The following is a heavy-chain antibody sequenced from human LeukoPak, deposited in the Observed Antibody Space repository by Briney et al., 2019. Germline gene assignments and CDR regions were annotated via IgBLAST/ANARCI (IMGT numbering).Heavy chain of an antibody. D-gene: IGHD3-3*01. CDR3: AAPKGVKSNTIFGGVTPDAFDI. V-gene: IGHV1-69*13. J-gene: IGHJ3*02. Sequence: VASVKVSCKASGGTFSSYAISWVRQAPGQGLEWMGGIIPIFGTANYAQKFQGRVTITADESASTAYMELSSLRSEDTAVYYCAAPKGVKSNTIFGGVTPDAFDIWGQGTMVTVFS. CDR1: GGTFSSYA. CDR2: IIPIFGTA.